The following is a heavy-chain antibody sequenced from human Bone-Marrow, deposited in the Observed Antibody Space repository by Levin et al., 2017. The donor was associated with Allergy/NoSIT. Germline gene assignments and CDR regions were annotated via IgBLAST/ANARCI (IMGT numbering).Heavy chain of an antibody. CDR3: ARVRYYDTSGYYGFDY. J-gene: IGHJ4*02. CDR1: GYTFTGHY. V-gene: IGHV1-2*02. CDR2: INPNGGGT. D-gene: IGHD3-22*01. Sequence: ASVKVSCKASGYTFTGHYIHWVRQAPGQGLEWMGWINPNGGGTNYAQKFQDRVTMTRDTSISIAYMELTRLRSDDTDVFYCARVRYYDTSGYYGFDYWGRGTLVTVSS.